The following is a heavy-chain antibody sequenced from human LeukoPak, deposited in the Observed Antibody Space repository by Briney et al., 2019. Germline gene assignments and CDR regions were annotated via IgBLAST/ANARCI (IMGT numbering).Heavy chain of an antibody. CDR2: IYYSGST. Sequence: SETLSLTCTVSGGSISSSSYYWGWIRQPPGKGLEWIGSIYYSGSTYYNPSLKSRVTISVDTSKNQFSLKLSSVTAADTAVYYCARVGDARTARGAFDIWGQGTMVTVSS. CDR1: GGSISSSSYY. D-gene: IGHD6-6*01. J-gene: IGHJ3*02. V-gene: IGHV4-39*07. CDR3: ARVGDARTARGAFDI.